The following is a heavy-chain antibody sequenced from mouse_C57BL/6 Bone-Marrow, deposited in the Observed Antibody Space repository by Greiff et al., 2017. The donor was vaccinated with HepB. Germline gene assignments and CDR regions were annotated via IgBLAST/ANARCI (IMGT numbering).Heavy chain of an antibody. Sequence: VHLVESGPGLVAPSQRLSITCTVSGFSLTSYGVHWVRQPPGKGLEWLGVIWSDGSTTYNSALKSRLSISKDNSKSQVFLKMNSHQTDDTAMYYCTEDDSYYGSSVACGGEATLVAVS. CDR2: IWSDGST. CDR1: GFSLTSYG. V-gene: IGHV2-6*03. J-gene: IGHJ3*01. D-gene: IGHD1-1*01. CDR3: TEDDSYYGSSVAC.